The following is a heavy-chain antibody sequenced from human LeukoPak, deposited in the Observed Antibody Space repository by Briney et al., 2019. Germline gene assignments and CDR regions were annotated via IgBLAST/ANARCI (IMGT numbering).Heavy chain of an antibody. V-gene: IGHV1-8*01. Sequence: ASVKVSCKASGYIFTSYDINWVRQATGQGLEWMGWMNPNSGNTGYAQKFQGRVTMTRNTSISTAYMELSSLRSEDTAVYYCARGRTYSGWYSYYYYGMDVWGQGTTVTVSS. CDR2: MNPNSGNT. J-gene: IGHJ6*02. D-gene: IGHD6-19*01. CDR3: ARGRTYSGWYSYYYYGMDV. CDR1: GYIFTSYD.